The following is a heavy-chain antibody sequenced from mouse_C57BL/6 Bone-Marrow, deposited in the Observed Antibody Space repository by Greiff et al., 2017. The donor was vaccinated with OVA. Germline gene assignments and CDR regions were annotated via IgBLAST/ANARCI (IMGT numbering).Heavy chain of an antibody. V-gene: IGHV1-76*01. CDR1: GYTFTDYY. J-gene: IGHJ1*03. CDR3: ARGGAYGMYFDV. CDR2: IYPGSGNT. Sequence: QVHVKQSGAELVRPGASVKLSCKASGYTFTDYYINWVKQRPGQGLEWIARIYPGSGNTYYNEKFKGKATLTAEKSSSTAYMQLSSLTSEDSAVYFCARGGAYGMYFDVWGTGTTVTVSS. D-gene: IGHD1-1*01.